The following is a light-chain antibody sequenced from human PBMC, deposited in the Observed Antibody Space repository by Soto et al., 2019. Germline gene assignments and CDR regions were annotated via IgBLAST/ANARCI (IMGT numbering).Light chain of an antibody. V-gene: IGLV2-14*01. Sequence: QSVLTQPASVSGSPLHSIPISCTGTGSDVGGYNYVSWYQQHPGKAPKFMIYDVSNRPSGVSNRFSGSKSGNTASLTISGLQAEDEADYYCCSYTTSNTRQIVFGTGTKVTVL. CDR1: GSDVGGYNY. J-gene: IGLJ1*01. CDR2: DVS. CDR3: CSYTTSNTRQIV.